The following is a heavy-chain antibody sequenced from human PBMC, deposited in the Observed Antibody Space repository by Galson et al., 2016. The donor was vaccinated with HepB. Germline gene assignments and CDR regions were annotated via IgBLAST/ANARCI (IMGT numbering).Heavy chain of an antibody. J-gene: IGHJ4*02. V-gene: IGHV3-7*01. Sequence: SLRLSCAASGFTFSTYWMTWVRQAPGKGLEWVANIKEDGSERYYADSVRGLFTISRDNAKNSLYLQMNSLRAEDAAVYYCAREPGYNYGFTWGYWGQGTRVTVSS. D-gene: IGHD5-18*01. CDR1: GFTFSTYW. CDR3: AREPGYNYGFTWGY. CDR2: IKEDGSER.